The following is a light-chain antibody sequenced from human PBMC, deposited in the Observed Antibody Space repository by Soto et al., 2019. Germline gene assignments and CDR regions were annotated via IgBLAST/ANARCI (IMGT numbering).Light chain of an antibody. Sequence: AIQVTQSPSSLSASVGDRVTITCQAGQDIRGALAWYQQKPGKAPKLLIYDVSTLESGVPSRFSGSGSGTEFTLTISSLQPEDFGTYYCQQFNSYPITFGHGTRLEIK. CDR2: DVS. J-gene: IGKJ5*01. V-gene: IGKV1-13*02. CDR3: QQFNSYPIT. CDR1: QDIRGA.